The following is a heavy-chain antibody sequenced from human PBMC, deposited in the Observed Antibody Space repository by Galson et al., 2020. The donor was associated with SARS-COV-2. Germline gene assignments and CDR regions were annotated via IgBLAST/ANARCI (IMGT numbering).Heavy chain of an antibody. Sequence: ASVKVSCKVSGYTLTELSLHWVRPAPGKGLEWMGGFDHEDGETIYPQRFQGRVTMTQDTPTDTAYMELSSLRSEDTAVYYCATAPPFGERWFDPWGQGTLVTVSS. V-gene: IGHV1-24*01. D-gene: IGHD3-10*01. J-gene: IGHJ5*02. CDR3: ATAPPFGERWFDP. CDR1: GYTLTELS. CDR2: FDHEDGET.